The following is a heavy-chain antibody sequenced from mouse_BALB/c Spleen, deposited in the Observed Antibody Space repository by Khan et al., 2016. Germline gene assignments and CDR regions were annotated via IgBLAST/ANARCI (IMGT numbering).Heavy chain of an antibody. CDR1: GFSLTGYG. J-gene: IGHJ4*01. Sequence: QVQLKESGPGLVAPPQSLSITCTVSGFSLTGYGVNWVRQPPGKGLEWLGMIWGDGSTDYNSALKSRLSISKDNSKSQVFLKMNSLETDFTARFYCARVWGDYWGQGTSVTVSS. CDR2: IWGDGST. V-gene: IGHV2-6-7*01. CDR3: ARVWGDY. D-gene: IGHD1-1*02.